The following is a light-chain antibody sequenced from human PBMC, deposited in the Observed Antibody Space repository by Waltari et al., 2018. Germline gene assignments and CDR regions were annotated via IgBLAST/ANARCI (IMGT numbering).Light chain of an antibody. CDR1: QTVDTNS. J-gene: IGKJ3*01. V-gene: IGKV3-20*01. CDR3: QDYGRPIFT. Sequence: EIVLTQSPGTLSLSPGESATLSCRASQTVDTNSLAWYQQHPGQPPRLLIYAASSRAIGIPDRFSGSGSGTDFTLTISGLEPEDFASYYCQDYGRPIFTFGPGTKVDIK. CDR2: AAS.